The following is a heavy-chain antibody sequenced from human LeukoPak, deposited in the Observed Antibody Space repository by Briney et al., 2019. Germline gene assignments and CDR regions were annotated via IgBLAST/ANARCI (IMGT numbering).Heavy chain of an antibody. CDR2: IYYSGST. Sequence: SETLSLTCTVSGGSISSYYWSWIRQPPGKGLEWIGYIYYSGSTNYNPSLKSRVTMSVDTSKNQFSLKLSSVTAADTAVYYCARETGFPSYYMDVWAKGPRSPSP. CDR3: ARETGFPSYYMDV. CDR1: GGSISSYY. V-gene: IGHV4-59*12. D-gene: IGHD3-10*01. J-gene: IGHJ6*03.